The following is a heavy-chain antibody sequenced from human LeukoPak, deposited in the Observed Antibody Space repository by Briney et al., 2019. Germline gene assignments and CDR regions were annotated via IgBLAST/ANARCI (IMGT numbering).Heavy chain of an antibody. CDR1: GFTFSSYN. V-gene: IGHV3-21*01. CDR3: ARVGSAFDI. J-gene: IGHJ3*02. Sequence: GGSLRLSCAASGFTFSSYNMNWVRQAPGKGLEWVSSISSSSSYIYYGDSVKGRFTISRDNSKNTLYPQMNSLRAEDTAVYYCARVGSAFDIWGQGTMVTVSS. CDR2: ISSSSSYI.